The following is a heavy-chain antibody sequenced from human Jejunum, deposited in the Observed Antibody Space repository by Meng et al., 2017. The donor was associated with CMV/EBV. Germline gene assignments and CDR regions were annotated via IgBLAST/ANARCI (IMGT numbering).Heavy chain of an antibody. CDR3: VDYSSSYGWFDP. Sequence: AWTVSGGSISRSIHYWTWISQPPGKGLEWVGSGSTYYNPSLKSRVTISVDTSKNQFSLMLTSVTAADTAVYYCVDYSSSYGWFDPWGQGTQVTVSS. V-gene: IGHV4-39*01. J-gene: IGHJ5*02. D-gene: IGHD6-6*01. CDR2: GST. CDR1: GGSISRSIHY.